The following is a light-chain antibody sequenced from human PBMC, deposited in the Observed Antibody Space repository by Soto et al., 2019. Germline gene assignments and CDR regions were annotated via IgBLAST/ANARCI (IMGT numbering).Light chain of an antibody. CDR2: DVS. CDR3: SSYSSTSTRV. V-gene: IGLV2-14*01. J-gene: IGLJ3*02. CDR1: SSDVGGYNS. Sequence: QSALTQPASVSGSPGQSITISCTGTSSDVGGYNSVSWYQQYPGTAPKLLIYDVSYRPSGISTRFSGSKSGDTASLTISGLPADDEADYFCSSYSSTSTRVYGGGTKLTVL.